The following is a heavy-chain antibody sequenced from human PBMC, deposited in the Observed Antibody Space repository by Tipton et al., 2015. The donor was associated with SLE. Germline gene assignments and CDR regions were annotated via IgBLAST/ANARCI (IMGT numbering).Heavy chain of an antibody. J-gene: IGHJ4*02. CDR2: ISGSGGST. CDR1: GFTFSSYA. D-gene: IGHD6-19*01. V-gene: IGHV3-23*01. CDR3: AKDRQWLVGDY. Sequence: LSLTCAASGFTFSSYAMSWVRQAPGKGLEWVSAISGSGGSTYYADSVKGRFTISRDNSKNTLYLQMNSLRAEDTAVYYCAKDRQWLVGDYWGQGTLVTVSS.